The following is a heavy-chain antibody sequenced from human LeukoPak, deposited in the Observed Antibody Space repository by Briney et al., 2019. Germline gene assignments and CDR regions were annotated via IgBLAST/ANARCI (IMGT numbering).Heavy chain of an antibody. J-gene: IGHJ4*02. CDR2: IYPGDSDT. D-gene: IGHD6-13*01. Sequence: GESLKISCKGSGYNFATNWIGWVRQMPGKGLEWMGMIYPGDSDTRYSPSFQGQVTNSVDKSINTAYLQWSSLKASDTAMYFCARPTYSTNWDYWGQGTLVTVSS. V-gene: IGHV5-51*01. CDR3: ARPTYSTNWDY. CDR1: GYNFATNW.